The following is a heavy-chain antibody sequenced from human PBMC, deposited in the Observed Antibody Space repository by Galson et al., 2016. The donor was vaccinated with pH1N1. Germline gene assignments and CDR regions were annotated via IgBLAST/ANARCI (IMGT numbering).Heavy chain of an antibody. D-gene: IGHD3-22*01. CDR1: GVTFNSYG. Sequence: CKASGVTFNSYGVNWVRQAPGQGLEWVGGIIPFFGTTNYAQKLRGRVTITTDESTSTVYMELSTLRSEDTAVYFCARTRTKSFSDSSNFYFDDAFDVWGQGTMVTVSS. CDR2: IIPFFGTT. J-gene: IGHJ3*01. V-gene: IGHV1-69*05. CDR3: ARTRTKSFSDSSNFYFDDAFDV.